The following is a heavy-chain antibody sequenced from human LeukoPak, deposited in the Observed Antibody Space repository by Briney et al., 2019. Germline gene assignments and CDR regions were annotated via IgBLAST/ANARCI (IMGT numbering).Heavy chain of an antibody. Sequence: PGGSLRLSCAASGFTFSSYGMHWVRQAPGEGLEWVAFIRCDGSNKYYADSVKGRFTISRDNSKNTLYMQMNSLRAEDTDVYYCAKDPRTYYYDSSGYLDYWGQGTLVTVSS. J-gene: IGHJ4*02. CDR1: GFTFSSYG. CDR3: AKDPRTYYYDSSGYLDY. V-gene: IGHV3-30*02. CDR2: IRCDGSNK. D-gene: IGHD3-22*01.